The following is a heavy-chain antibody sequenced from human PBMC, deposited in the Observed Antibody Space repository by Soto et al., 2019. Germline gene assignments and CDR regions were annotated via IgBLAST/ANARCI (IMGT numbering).Heavy chain of an antibody. V-gene: IGHV3-48*02. CDR3: AGDTPENYYDSSGYYRGDAFDI. J-gene: IGHJ3*02. D-gene: IGHD3-22*01. CDR1: GFTFSSYS. CDR2: ISSSSSTI. Sequence: GGSLRLSCAASGFTFSSYSMNWVRQAPGKGLEWVSYISSSSSTIYYADSVKGRFTISRDNAKNSLYLQMNSLRDEDTAVYYCAGDTPENYYDSSGYYRGDAFDIWGQGTMVTVSS.